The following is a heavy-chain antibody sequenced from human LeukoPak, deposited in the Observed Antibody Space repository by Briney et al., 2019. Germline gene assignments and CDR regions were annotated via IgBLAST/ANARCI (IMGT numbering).Heavy chain of an antibody. V-gene: IGHV3-7*01. CDR2: INQKGREK. CDR1: GLTFSTYW. D-gene: IGHD3-16*01. Sequence: GGSLRLSCEVSGLTFSTYWMTWVRQAPGKGLEWVASINQKGREKYYVHSVKGRFTISRDNAKDSLYLQMNSLRDEDTAVYYCARSLGDDWGQGTLFTVSS. CDR3: ARSLGDD. J-gene: IGHJ4*02.